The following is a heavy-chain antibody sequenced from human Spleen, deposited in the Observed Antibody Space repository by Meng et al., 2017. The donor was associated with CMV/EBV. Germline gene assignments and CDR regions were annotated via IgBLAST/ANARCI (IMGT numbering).Heavy chain of an antibody. J-gene: IGHJ5*02. V-gene: IGHV3-74*01. CDR3: ARAGRYSYRGFDP. CDR2: INSDGSST. Sequence: GESLKISCASSGFTFSSYSMNWVRQAPGKGLVWVSRINSDGSSTTYADSVKGRFTISRDNAKNTLYLQMNSLRAEDTAVNYCARAGRYSYRGFDPWGQGTLVTVSS. CDR1: GFTFSSYS. D-gene: IGHD3-10*01.